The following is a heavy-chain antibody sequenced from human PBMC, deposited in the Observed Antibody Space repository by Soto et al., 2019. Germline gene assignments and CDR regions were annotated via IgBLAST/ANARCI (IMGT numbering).Heavy chain of an antibody. V-gene: IGHV1-18*01. CDR3: AIQGIWPYYYSGLDV. Sequence: QVQLVQSGPEVRKPGASVKVSCEASGYTFTTSGISWVRQVPGQGLEWMGWISTYNGDTNSAQNFQGRVLMTADTSPGTAYMELMSLKSDDTAVYYCAIQGIWPYYYSGLDVWGQGTTVTVSS. J-gene: IGHJ6*02. CDR2: ISTYNGDT. CDR1: GYTFTTSG. D-gene: IGHD3-10*01.